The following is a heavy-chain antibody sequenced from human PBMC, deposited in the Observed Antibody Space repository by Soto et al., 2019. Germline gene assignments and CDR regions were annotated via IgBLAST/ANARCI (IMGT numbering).Heavy chain of an antibody. D-gene: IGHD1-26*01. V-gene: IGHV3-30-3*01. CDR1: GLTFSTYV. J-gene: IGHJ4*02. Sequence: QVQLVESGGGVVQPGRFLRLPFEASGLTFSTYVRHGVGQAPARGLEWVAVISYDGSNKYYADSVKGRFTISRDNSKNTLYLQMNSLRAEDTAVYYCARSPGGSYGDYWGQGTLVTVSS. CDR3: ARSPGGSYGDY. CDR2: ISYDGSNK.